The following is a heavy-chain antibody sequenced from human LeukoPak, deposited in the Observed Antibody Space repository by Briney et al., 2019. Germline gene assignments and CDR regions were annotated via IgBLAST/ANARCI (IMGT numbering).Heavy chain of an antibody. CDR3: ARGLMVRGADPKLNDY. D-gene: IGHD3-10*01. CDR1: GYTFTGYY. CDR2: INPKSGGT. V-gene: IGHV1-2*02. Sequence: ASVKVSCKASGYTFTGYYMHWVRQAPGQRLEWLGWINPKSGGTNYAQKLQGRVTVTRYTSISTAYIDLCRLRSDDTAMYSCARGLMVRGADPKLNDYWGQGTLVTVSS. J-gene: IGHJ4*02.